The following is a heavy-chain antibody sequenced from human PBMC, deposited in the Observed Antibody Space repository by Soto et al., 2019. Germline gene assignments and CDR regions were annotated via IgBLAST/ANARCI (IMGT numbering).Heavy chain of an antibody. CDR1: GGSLSGYY. J-gene: IGHJ4*02. CDR2: INHSGGT. CDR3: SREPGSEKNPDY. Sequence: SETLSLTCAVYGGSLSGYYWSWIRQPPGKGLEWIGEINHSGGTNYNPSLKSRVTISVDTSKNQFSLNLSSVTAADTAVYYCSREPGSEKNPDYWGQGTLVTVSS. D-gene: IGHD7-27*01. V-gene: IGHV4-34*01.